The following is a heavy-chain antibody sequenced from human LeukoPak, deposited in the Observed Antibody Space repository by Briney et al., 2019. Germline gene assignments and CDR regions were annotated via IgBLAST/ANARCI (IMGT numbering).Heavy chain of an antibody. CDR1: GGSISSYY. Sequence: SETLSLTCTVSGGSISSYYWRWIRQPAGKGLEWIGRIYTSGSTNYNPSLKSRVTMSVDTSKNQFSLKLSSVTAADTAVYYCARDRGYCSGGSCYPEIDYYFDYWGQGTLVTVSS. J-gene: IGHJ4*02. CDR2: IYTSGST. CDR3: ARDRGYCSGGSCYPEIDYYFDY. D-gene: IGHD2-15*01. V-gene: IGHV4-4*07.